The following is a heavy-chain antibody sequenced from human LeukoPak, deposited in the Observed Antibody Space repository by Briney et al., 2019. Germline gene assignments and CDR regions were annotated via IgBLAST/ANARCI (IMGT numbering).Heavy chain of an antibody. CDR1: GFTFRNYG. Sequence: PGRSLRLSCTASGFTFRNYGMNWVRQAPGKGLEWGAGIWYDGSNKDYVDSVKGRFTISRDNSKNTLYLEMNSLTVEDTAVYYCAKGRGDSSNWGSDYWGQGTQVTVSS. J-gene: IGHJ4*02. D-gene: IGHD7-27*01. V-gene: IGHV3-33*06. CDR3: AKGRGDSSNWGSDY. CDR2: IWYDGSNK.